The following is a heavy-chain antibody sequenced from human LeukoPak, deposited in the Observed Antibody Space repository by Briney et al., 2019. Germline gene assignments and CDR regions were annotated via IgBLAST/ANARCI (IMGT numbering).Heavy chain of an antibody. CDR1: GFTFSRYG. CDR2: ISDTGDST. V-gene: IGHV3-23*01. Sequence: PGGSLRLSCAAPGFTFSRYGMTWVRQAPGKGLEWVSTISDTGDSTYYADSVKGRFTISRDNSENTLYLQMNGLRAEDTAIYFCATGAYCDHWGQGTLVTVSS. CDR3: ATGAYCDH. J-gene: IGHJ4*02.